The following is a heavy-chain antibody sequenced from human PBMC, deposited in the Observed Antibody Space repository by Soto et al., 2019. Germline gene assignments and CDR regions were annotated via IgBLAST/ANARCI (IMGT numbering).Heavy chain of an antibody. V-gene: IGHV1-69*02. J-gene: IGHJ5*02. CDR3: ARTRAATDSLYWFDP. D-gene: IGHD2-21*01. CDR2: IIPILNIA. Sequence: QVQLVQSGAEVKKPGSSVKVSCKASGGTFSSYPISWVRQAPGQGLEWMGRIIPILNIANYAQKFQGRVTLTADKSTNTAYMALSSLSSEDTAVYYCARTRAATDSLYWFDPWGQGTLVTVSS. CDR1: GGTFSSYP.